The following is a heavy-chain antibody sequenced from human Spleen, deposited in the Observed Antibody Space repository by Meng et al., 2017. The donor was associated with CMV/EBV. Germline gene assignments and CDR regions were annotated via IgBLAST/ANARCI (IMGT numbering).Heavy chain of an antibody. Sequence: ASVKVSCKASGYTFVNYGLSWVRQAPGQGLEWMGWISIYNGSTNYAEKFQGRVTMTTDTSTSTAYMELRRLTSHDTAMYYCARDAFITGTTYYYGMDVWGQGTTVTVSS. D-gene: IGHD1-20*01. J-gene: IGHJ6*02. CDR3: ARDAFITGTTYYYGMDV. CDR2: ISIYNGST. V-gene: IGHV1-18*01. CDR1: GYTFVNYG.